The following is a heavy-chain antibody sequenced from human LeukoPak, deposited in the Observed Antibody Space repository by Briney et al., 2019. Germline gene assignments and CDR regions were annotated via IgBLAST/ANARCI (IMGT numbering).Heavy chain of an antibody. V-gene: IGHV3-48*04. Sequence: GGSPRLSCAASGFTFSSYSMNWVRQAPGKGLEWVSYISSSSSTIYYADSVKGRFTISRDNAKNSLYLQMNSLRAEDTAVYYCARDAGDCGGDCYSEYWGQGTLVTVSS. D-gene: IGHD2-21*02. CDR3: ARDAGDCGGDCYSEY. CDR2: ISSSSSTI. CDR1: GFTFSSYS. J-gene: IGHJ4*02.